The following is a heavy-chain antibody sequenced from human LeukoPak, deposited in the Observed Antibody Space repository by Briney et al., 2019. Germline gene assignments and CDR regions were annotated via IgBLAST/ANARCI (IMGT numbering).Heavy chain of an antibody. CDR2: ITSDGSST. CDR3: VRASGRNSGFYFQVVS. J-gene: IGHJ4*02. D-gene: IGHD3-22*01. V-gene: IGHV3-74*01. Sequence: GGSLRLSCAASGFTFSDCWMHWVRQAPGKGLVWVSRITSDGSSTNYADSVKGRFTISRDNGKNTLYLQMNKLRAEDTAVYYCVRASGRNSGFYFQVVSGGQGPLVTVS. CDR1: GFTFSDCW.